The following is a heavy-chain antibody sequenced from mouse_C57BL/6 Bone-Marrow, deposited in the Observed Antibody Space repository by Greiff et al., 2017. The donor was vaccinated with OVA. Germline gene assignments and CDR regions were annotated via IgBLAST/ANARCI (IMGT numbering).Heavy chain of an antibody. CDR3: ALLWLRQGKFDY. D-gene: IGHD2-2*01. Sequence: EVKLQESGPELVKPGASVKISCKASGYSFTDYNMNWVKQSNGKSLEWIGVINPNYGTTSYNQKFKGKATLTVDQSSSTAYMQLNSLTSEDSAVYYCALLWLRQGKFDYWGQGTTLTVSS. CDR2: INPNYGTT. CDR1: GYSFTDYN. V-gene: IGHV1-39*01. J-gene: IGHJ2*01.